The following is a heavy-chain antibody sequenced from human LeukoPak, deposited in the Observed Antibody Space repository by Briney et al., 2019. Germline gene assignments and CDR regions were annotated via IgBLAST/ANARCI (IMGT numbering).Heavy chain of an antibody. CDR1: GGSISSSNW. V-gene: IGHV4-4*02. J-gene: IGHJ6*02. Sequence: SGTLSLNCAVSGGSISSSNWWSWVRQPPGKGLEWIGYIYYSGSTNYNPSLKSRVTISVDTSKNQFSLNLSSVTAADTAMYYCARDRSPEGYYDSSHWDYYHGMDVWGQGTTVTVSS. CDR3: ARDRSPEGYYDSSHWDYYHGMDV. D-gene: IGHD3-22*01. CDR2: IYYSGST.